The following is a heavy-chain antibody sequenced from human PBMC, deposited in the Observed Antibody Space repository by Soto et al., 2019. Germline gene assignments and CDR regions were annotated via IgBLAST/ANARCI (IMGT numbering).Heavy chain of an antibody. D-gene: IGHD2-15*01. CDR2: ISGSGAST. CDR3: AKDGLYCIGGSCYFDS. CDR1: GFTFGTYA. V-gene: IGHV3-23*01. J-gene: IGHJ4*02. Sequence: GGSLRLSCAASGFTFGTYAMSWVRQAPGKGLEWVSGISGSGASTYYADSVKGRFTISRDNSKNTMYLQMNSLRAEDTAVYYCAKDGLYCIGGSCYFDSWGQGTLVTVSS.